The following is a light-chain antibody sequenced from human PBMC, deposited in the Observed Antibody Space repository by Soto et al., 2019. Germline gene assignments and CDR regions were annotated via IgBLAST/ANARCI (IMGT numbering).Light chain of an antibody. V-gene: IGKV3-20*01. CDR3: QHYGNSPT. CDR1: QSVTDNY. CDR2: GAS. Sequence: DIVLAQSPDTLSLTPGERGTLTCRASQSVTDNYLSWYQQKPGQAPRLLIYGASSRATGIPDRFSGTRSGTDFTLTIIRLEPEDFAVYYCQHYGNSPTFGQGTKVDIK. J-gene: IGKJ1*01.